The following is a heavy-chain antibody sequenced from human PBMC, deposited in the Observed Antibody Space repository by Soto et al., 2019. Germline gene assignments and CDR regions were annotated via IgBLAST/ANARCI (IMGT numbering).Heavy chain of an antibody. CDR1: GYTFSSFG. CDR3: ARDSLSGLYGMDV. Sequence: ASVKVACKASGYTFSSFGISWVRQAPGQGLEWMGWLSTYIGDTNYAQKFQGRVTMTSDTSSNTAYMELKTLRSDDTAIYYCARDSLSGLYGMDVWGQGTTVTVSS. D-gene: IGHD3-10*01. J-gene: IGHJ6*02. V-gene: IGHV1-18*01. CDR2: LSTYIGDT.